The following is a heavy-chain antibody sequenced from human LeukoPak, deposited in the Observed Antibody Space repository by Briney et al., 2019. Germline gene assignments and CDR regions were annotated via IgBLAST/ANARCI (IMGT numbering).Heavy chain of an antibody. D-gene: IGHD6-13*01. CDR2: IIPIFGTA. CDR1: GGTFSSYA. J-gene: IGHJ4*02. V-gene: IGHV1-69*05. Sequence: GASVKVSCKASGGTFSSYAISWVRQAPGQGLEWMGGIIPIFGTANYAQKLQGRVTMTTDTSTSTAYMELRSLRSDDTAVYYCARLGSSSWSAIDYWGQGTLVTVSS. CDR3: ARLGSSSWSAIDY.